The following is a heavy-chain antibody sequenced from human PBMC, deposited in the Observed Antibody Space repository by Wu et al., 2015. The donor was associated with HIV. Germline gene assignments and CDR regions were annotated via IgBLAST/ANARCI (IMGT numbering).Heavy chain of an antibody. CDR2: INPNSGGT. J-gene: IGHJ3*02. D-gene: IGHD3-22*01. V-gene: IGHV1-2*02. CDR1: GYTFTGYY. Sequence: QVQLVQSGAEVKKPGASVKVSCKASGYTFTGYYMHWVRQAPGQGLEWMGWINPNSGGTNYAQKFQGRVTMTRDTSISTAYMELSRLRSDDTAVYYCARVTITMIVDDAFDIWAKGQWSPSLQ. CDR3: ARVTITMIVDDAFDI.